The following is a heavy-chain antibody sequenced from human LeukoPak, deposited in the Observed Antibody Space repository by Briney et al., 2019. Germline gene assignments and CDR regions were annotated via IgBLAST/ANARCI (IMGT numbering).Heavy chain of an antibody. CDR2: IYSSTT. CDR3: ARDTTVASGMQF. D-gene: IGHD4-23*01. Sequence: SETLSLTCTVSGGSISTFSWSWVRQSPGKGLEWIGSIYSSTTNFNPSFKSRVAMSVDTSKNQFSLRLNSVTTAGPAVYYCARDTTVASGMQFWGQGTLVTVSS. CDR1: GGSISTFS. J-gene: IGHJ4*02. V-gene: IGHV4-59*01.